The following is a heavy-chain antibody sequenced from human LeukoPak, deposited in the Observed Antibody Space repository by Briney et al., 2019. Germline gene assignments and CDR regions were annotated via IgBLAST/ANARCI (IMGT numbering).Heavy chain of an antibody. V-gene: IGHV3-30*18. J-gene: IGHJ4*02. CDR2: ISYDGSNK. Sequence: GGSLRLSCAASGFTFSSYGMHWVRQAPDKGLEWVAVISYDGSNKYYADSVKGRFTISRDNSKNTVYLQMNSLRAEDTAVYYCAEEGTVTTFSGLGFDYWGQGTLVTVSS. D-gene: IGHD4-17*01. CDR3: AEEGTVTTFSGLGFDY. CDR1: GFTFSSYG.